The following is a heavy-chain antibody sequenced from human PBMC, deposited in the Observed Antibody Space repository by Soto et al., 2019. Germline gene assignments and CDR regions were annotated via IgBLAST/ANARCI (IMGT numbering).Heavy chain of an antibody. CDR1: GVSISSNYY. V-gene: IGHV4-4*02. Sequence: QVLLQESGPGLVQPSGTLSLSCGVSGVSISSNYYWGWVRQPPGKGLEWLGDISHIGSVNYNPSLTSRATISMDKSQNQFSLKVNSVTAADPAVYYWARSFGWYAIDYWGQGTLVIVSS. CDR3: ARSFGWYAIDY. CDR2: ISHIGSV. D-gene: IGHD6-19*01. J-gene: IGHJ4*02.